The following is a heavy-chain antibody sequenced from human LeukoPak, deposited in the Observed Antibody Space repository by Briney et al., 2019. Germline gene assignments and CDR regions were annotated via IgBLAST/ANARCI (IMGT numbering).Heavy chain of an antibody. D-gene: IGHD4-17*01. CDR2: IYYSGST. J-gene: IGHJ4*02. Sequence: SETLSLTCTVSGGSISSYYWSWIRQPPGKGLEWIGYIYYSGSTNYNPSLKSRVTISVDTSKNQFSLKLSSVTAADTAVYYCARDRGYGDYERAFFDYWGQGTLVTVSS. CDR1: GGSISSYY. V-gene: IGHV4-59*01. CDR3: ARDRGYGDYERAFFDY.